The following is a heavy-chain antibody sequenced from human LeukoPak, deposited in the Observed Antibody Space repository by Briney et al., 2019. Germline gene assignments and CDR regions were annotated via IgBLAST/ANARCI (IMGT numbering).Heavy chain of an antibody. CDR3: AKGRCSSTSCPVDY. CDR2: ISGSGGST. CDR1: GFTFSSYA. Sequence: GGSLRLSCAASGFTFSSYAMSWVRQAPGKGLEWVSAISGSGGSTYYADSVKGRFTISRDNSKNTLYLQMNSLRAEDTALYYCAKGRCSSTSCPVDYWGQGTLVTVSS. V-gene: IGHV3-23*01. J-gene: IGHJ4*02. D-gene: IGHD2-2*01.